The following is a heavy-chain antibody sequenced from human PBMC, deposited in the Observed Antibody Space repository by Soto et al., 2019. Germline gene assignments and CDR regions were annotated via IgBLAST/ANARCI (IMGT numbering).Heavy chain of an antibody. J-gene: IGHJ4*02. V-gene: IGHV3-23*01. D-gene: IGHD1-26*01. CDR1: GFTFSDHA. Sequence: EMQLLESGGDLVPPGGSLRLSCATSGFTFSDHAMHWVRQAPGEGLEWVSGIRGDLVTTPYADSVKGRFTIPRDNSKNTLYLQMNSLRAEDTAIYYCVKEGKMGVEGFDFWGQGTLVTVSS. CDR3: VKEGKMGVEGFDF. CDR2: IRGDLVTT.